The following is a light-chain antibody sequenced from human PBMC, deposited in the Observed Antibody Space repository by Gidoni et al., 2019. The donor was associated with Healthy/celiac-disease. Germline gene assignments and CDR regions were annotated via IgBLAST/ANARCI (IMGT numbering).Light chain of an antibody. Sequence: DIVMTQSPLSLPVTPGAPASISCRSSQSLLHSNGYNDLDWYLQKPGQSPQLLIYLGSNRAAGVPDRFSGSGSGTDCTLKISRVEAEDVGVYYCMQALQSTWTFGQGTKVEIK. CDR2: LGS. CDR1: QSLLHSNGYND. J-gene: IGKJ1*01. V-gene: IGKV2-28*01. CDR3: MQALQSTWT.